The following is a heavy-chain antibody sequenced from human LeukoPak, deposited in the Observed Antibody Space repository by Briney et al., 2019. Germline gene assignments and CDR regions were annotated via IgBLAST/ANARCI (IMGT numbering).Heavy chain of an antibody. CDR1: GFAFSDYY. D-gene: IGHD3-10*01. Sequence: GGSLRLSCAASGFAFSDYYMTWIRQAPGKGLEWVSYISGSGTTIYYADSVKGRFTISRDNAKNSLYLQMNSLRAEDTAVYYCARDSAGGYYYYYMDVWGKGTTVTVSS. CDR2: ISGSGTTI. V-gene: IGHV3-11*01. J-gene: IGHJ6*03. CDR3: ARDSAGGYYYYYMDV.